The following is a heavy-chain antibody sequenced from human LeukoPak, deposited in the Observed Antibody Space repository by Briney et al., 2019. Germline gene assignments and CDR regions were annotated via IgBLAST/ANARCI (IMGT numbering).Heavy chain of an antibody. D-gene: IGHD6-19*01. V-gene: IGHV3-64*04. CDR2: ISSNGGST. CDR1: GFTFSSYA. CDR3: AKGLTYNSGSRGYFDY. J-gene: IGHJ4*02. Sequence: GGSLRLSCSASGFTFSSYAMHWVRQAPGKGLEYVSAISSNGGSTYYADSVKGRFAISRDNPKNTLYLQMNSLGAEDTAVYYCAKGLTYNSGSRGYFDYWGQGTLVTVSS.